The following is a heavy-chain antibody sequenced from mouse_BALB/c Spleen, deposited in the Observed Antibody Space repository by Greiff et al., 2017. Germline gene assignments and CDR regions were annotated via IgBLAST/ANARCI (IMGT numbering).Heavy chain of an antibody. D-gene: IGHD1-1*02. Sequence: VQLQQSGPELVKPGASVKISCKASGYSFTSYYIHWVKQRPGQGLEWIGWIFPGSGNTKYNEKFKGKATLTADTSSSTAYMQLSSLTSEDSAVYYCARGWMGDDYAMDYWGQGTSVTVSS. V-gene: IGHV1-66*01. J-gene: IGHJ4*01. CDR3: ARGWMGDDYAMDY. CDR2: IFPGSGNT. CDR1: GYSFTSYY.